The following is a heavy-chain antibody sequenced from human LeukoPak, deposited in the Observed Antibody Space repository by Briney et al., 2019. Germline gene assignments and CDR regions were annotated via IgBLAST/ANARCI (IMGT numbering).Heavy chain of an antibody. CDR2: MNPNSGNT. Sequence: ASVKVSCKASGYPFSNYDINWVRQATGQGLEWMGWMNPNSGNTDYAQKFQGRVTITSNTSISTAYMELSGLRSEDTAVYYCARGRATVTTHWVDPWGQGTLVTVAS. CDR3: ARGRATVTTHWVDP. V-gene: IGHV1-8*03. D-gene: IGHD4-11*01. J-gene: IGHJ5*02. CDR1: GYPFSNYD.